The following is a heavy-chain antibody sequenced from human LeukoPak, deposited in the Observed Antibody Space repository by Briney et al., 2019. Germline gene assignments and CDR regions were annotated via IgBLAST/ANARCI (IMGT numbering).Heavy chain of an antibody. J-gene: IGHJ2*01. CDR2: ISYDGSNK. D-gene: IGHD2-15*01. Sequence: GGSLRLSCAASGFTFSSYAMHWVRQAPGKGLEWVAVISYDGSNKYYADSVKGRFTISRDNSKNTPYLQMNSLRAEDTAVYYCAREVVHDWYFDLWGRGTLATVSS. CDR1: GFTFSSYA. V-gene: IGHV3-30-3*01. CDR3: AREVVHDWYFDL.